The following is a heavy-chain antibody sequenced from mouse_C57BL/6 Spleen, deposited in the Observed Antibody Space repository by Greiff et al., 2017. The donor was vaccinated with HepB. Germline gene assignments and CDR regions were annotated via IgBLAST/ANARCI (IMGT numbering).Heavy chain of an antibody. Sequence: EVMLVESGGGLVKPGGSLKLSCAASGFTFSDYGMHWVRQAPEKGLEWVAYISSGSSTIYYADTVKGRFTISRDNAKNTLFLQMTSLRSEDTAMYYCARQIYYYGSSSYYYAMDYWGQGTSVTVSS. CDR3: ARQIYYYGSSSYYYAMDY. D-gene: IGHD1-1*01. CDR1: GFTFSDYG. J-gene: IGHJ4*01. V-gene: IGHV5-17*01. CDR2: ISSGSSTI.